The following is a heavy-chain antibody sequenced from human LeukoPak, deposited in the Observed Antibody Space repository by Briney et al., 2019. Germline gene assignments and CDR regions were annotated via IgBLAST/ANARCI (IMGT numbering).Heavy chain of an antibody. CDR2: IYSGGNT. J-gene: IGHJ3*02. Sequence: GFLGLFLSASEFPGRSQQQRWVRPAPGKGLGWVSVIYSGGNTFYADSVKGRFTISRDNSKNTLYLQMNNLRAEDTAMYYCARDRSGSSYDAFGIWGQGTMVTVSS. D-gene: IGHD1-26*01. CDR3: ARDRSGSSYDAFGI. V-gene: IGHV3-53*01. CDR1: EFPGRSQQ.